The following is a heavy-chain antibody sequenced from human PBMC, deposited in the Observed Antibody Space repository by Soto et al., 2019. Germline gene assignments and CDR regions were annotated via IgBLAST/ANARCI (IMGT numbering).Heavy chain of an antibody. CDR2: ISHSGSP. Sequence: QVQLQESGPGLVKPSETLTLTCVVSGASISNGKWRSWVRQPPGKGLEWIGEISHSGSPNYNPPLRSRFTIEVDKSKNQFSLKFSVTAADTAMYYCTRDGDYGYSLAYWGQGTLVTVSS. J-gene: IGHJ4*02. D-gene: IGHD2-21*01. CDR1: GASISNGKW. V-gene: IGHV4-4*02. CDR3: TRDGDYGYSLAY.